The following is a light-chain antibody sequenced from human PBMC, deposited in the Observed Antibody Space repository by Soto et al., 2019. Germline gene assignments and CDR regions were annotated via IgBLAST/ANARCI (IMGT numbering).Light chain of an antibody. Sequence: DIVITQSPLSLPVTPGEPASISCRSSQSLRHSNGFNYLNWYLQKPGQSPQLLIYLGSNRASGVPDRFSGSGSGTDFTLKISRVVAEDVGVYYCMQALQTPWTFGQGTKV. V-gene: IGKV2-28*01. CDR2: LGS. CDR1: QSLRHSNGFNY. CDR3: MQALQTPWT. J-gene: IGKJ1*01.